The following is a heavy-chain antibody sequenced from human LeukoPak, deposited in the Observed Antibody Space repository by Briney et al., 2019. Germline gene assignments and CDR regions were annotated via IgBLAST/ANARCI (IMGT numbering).Heavy chain of an antibody. J-gene: IGHJ4*02. Sequence: ASVKVSCKASGYTFTGYYMHWVRQAPGQGLEWMGWMNPNSGNTGYAQKFQGRVTMTRNTSISTAYMELSSLRSEDTAVYYCARGLAGWWGYWGQGTLVTVSS. CDR3: ARGLAGWWGY. CDR1: GYTFTGYY. CDR2: MNPNSGNT. V-gene: IGHV1-8*02. D-gene: IGHD2-15*01.